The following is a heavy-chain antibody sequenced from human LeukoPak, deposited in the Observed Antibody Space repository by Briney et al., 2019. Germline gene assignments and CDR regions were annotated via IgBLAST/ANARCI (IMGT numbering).Heavy chain of an antibody. CDR2: IYHSGST. D-gene: IGHD3-22*01. CDR1: GYSISSGYY. V-gene: IGHV4-38-2*02. Sequence: SETLSLTCTVSGYSISSGYYWGWIRQPPGKGLEWIGSIYHSGSTYYNPSLKSRVTISVDTSKNQFSLKLSSVTAEDTAVYYCARRDHYYDSSGYYLGARGFDYWGQGTLVTVSS. CDR3: ARRDHYYDSSGYYLGARGFDY. J-gene: IGHJ4*02.